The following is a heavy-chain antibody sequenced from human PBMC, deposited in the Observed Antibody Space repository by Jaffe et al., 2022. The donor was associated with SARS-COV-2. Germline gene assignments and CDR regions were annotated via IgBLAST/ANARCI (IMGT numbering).Heavy chain of an antibody. CDR1: GFTFSSYE. V-gene: IGHV3-48*03. J-gene: IGHJ4*02. CDR3: ARDTYYYDSSGFDY. D-gene: IGHD3-22*01. Sequence: EVQLVESGGGLVQPGGSLRLSCAASGFTFSSYEMNWVRQAPGKGLEWVSYISSSGSTIYYADSVKGRFTISRDNAKNSLYLQMNSLRAEDTAVYYCARDTYYYDSSGFDYWGQGTLVTVSS. CDR2: ISSSGSTI.